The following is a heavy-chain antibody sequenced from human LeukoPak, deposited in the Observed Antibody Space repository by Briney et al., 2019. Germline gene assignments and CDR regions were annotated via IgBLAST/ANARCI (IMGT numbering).Heavy chain of an antibody. CDR3: AKEGYDAFDY. J-gene: IGHJ4*02. Sequence: GGSPRLSCAASGFTFSSYGMHWVRQAPGKGLEWVAVISYDGSNKYYADSVKGRFTISRDNSKNTLYLQMNSLRAEDTAVYYCAKEGYDAFDYWGQGTLVTVSS. CDR2: ISYDGSNK. D-gene: IGHD1-1*01. CDR1: GFTFSSYG. V-gene: IGHV3-30*18.